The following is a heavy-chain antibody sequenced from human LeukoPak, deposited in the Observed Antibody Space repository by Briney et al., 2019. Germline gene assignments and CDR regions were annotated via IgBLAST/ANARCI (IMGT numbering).Heavy chain of an antibody. V-gene: IGHV3-48*04. J-gene: IGHJ4*02. CDR1: GFTFSSYS. CDR2: ISSSGSTI. Sequence: GGSLRLSCAASGFTFSSYSMNWVRQAPGKGLEWVSYISSSGSTIYYADSVKGRFTISRDNAKNSLYLQMNSLRAEDTAVYYCASGRGAAGISYWGQGTLVTVSS. D-gene: IGHD6-13*01. CDR3: ASGRGAAGISY.